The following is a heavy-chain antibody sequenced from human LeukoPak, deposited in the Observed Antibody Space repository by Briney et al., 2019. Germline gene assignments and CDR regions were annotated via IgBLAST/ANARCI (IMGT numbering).Heavy chain of an antibody. CDR3: ARRVQWLAYNWFDP. D-gene: IGHD6-19*01. CDR1: GGSISSYY. V-gene: IGHV4-4*09. CDR2: IYTSGST. Sequence: PSETLSLTCTVSGGSISSYYWSWIRQPPGKGLEWSGYIYTSGSTNYNPSLKSRVTISVDTSKNQFSLKLSSVTAADTAVYYCARRVQWLAYNWFDPWGQGTLVTVSS. J-gene: IGHJ5*02.